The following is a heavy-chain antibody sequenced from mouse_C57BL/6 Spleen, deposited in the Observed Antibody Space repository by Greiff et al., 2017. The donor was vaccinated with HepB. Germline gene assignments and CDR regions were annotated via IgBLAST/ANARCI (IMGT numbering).Heavy chain of an antibody. CDR1: GFSLTSYA. D-gene: IGHD2-2*01. CDR2: IWTGGGT. V-gene: IGHV2-9-1*01. J-gene: IGHJ2*01. CDR3: ARNTGGYDVRFDY. Sequence: VKLQQSGPGLVAPSQSLSITCTVSGFSLTSYAISWVRQPPGKGLEWLGVIWTGGGTNYNSALKSRMSISKDNSKSQVFLKMNSLQTDDTASYYCARNTGGYDVRFDYWGPGTTLTVSS.